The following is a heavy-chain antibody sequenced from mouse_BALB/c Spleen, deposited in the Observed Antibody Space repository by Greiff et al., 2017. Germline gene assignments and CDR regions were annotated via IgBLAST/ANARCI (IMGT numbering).Heavy chain of an antibody. D-gene: IGHD2-14*01. CDR2: INPYNGAT. J-gene: IGHJ3*01. Sequence: EVQLQQSGPELVKPGASVKISCKASGYSFTGYYMHWVKQSHVKSLEWIGRINPYNGATSYNQNFKDKASLTVDKSSSTAYMELHSLTSEDSAVYYCAREGYDGAWFDYWGQGTLVTVSA. CDR1: GYSFTGYY. CDR3: AREGYDGAWFDY. V-gene: IGHV1-31*01.